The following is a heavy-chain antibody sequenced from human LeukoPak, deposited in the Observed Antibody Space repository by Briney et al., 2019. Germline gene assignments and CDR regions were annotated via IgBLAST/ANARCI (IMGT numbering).Heavy chain of an antibody. CDR2: IYQSGSGSS. D-gene: IGHD3-3*01. Sequence: SETLSLTCSVSGGSIISSNYYWGWIRQPPGKGLEWIGSIYQSGSGSSYYNPSLKSRVTISGDTSKNQFFLRLSSVTAADTAVYYCASTLRFLPYRRFDYWGQGTLVTVPS. CDR3: ASTLRFLPYRRFDY. CDR1: GGSIISSNYY. V-gene: IGHV4-39*01. J-gene: IGHJ4*02.